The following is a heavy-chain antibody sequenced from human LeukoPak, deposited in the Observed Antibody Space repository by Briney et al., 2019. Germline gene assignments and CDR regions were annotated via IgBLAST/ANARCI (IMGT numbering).Heavy chain of an antibody. CDR1: GFTLSSLA. V-gene: IGHV3-21*01. CDR3: LLQMTYGEMSDPDF. J-gene: IGHJ4*02. D-gene: IGHD3-10*01. CDR2: SGTRSGTK. Sequence: GGSLRLSCAASGFTLSSLAMHWVRQAPGKGLEWVSSSGTRSGTKYYADSVMGRFTISRDSAMNSVSLQINSLRAEDTAVYYCLLQMTYGEMSDPDFRGQGTLVTVSS.